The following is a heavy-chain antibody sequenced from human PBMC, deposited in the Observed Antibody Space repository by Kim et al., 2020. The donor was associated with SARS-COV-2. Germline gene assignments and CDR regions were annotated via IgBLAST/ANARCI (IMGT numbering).Heavy chain of an antibody. CDR1: GFFLSSYY. CDR3: ASDRSGADFGSGVGALEL. J-gene: IGHJ3*01. Sequence: GGSLRLSCDASGFFLSSYYMNWARQPPGKGLEWVSSLYISGRTYYADSVRDRFIISRDSSKNTLYLEMKNLRVDDTAVYLCASDRSGADFGSGVGALELWGHGTLVTVST. CDR2: LYISGRT. D-gene: IGHD3-3*01. V-gene: IGHV3-53*01.